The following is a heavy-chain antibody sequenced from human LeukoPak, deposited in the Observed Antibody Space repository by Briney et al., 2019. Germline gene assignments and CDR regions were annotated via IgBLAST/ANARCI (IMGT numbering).Heavy chain of an antibody. V-gene: IGHV4-4*07. D-gene: IGHD6-19*01. J-gene: IGHJ6*03. CDR3: ARHSEAVAGSRDYYYYMDV. CDR2: IYTSGST. CDR1: GGSISSYY. Sequence: SETLSLTCTVSGGSISSYYWSWIRQPAGKGLEWIGRIYTSGSTNYNPSLKSRVTMSVDTSKNQFSLKLSSVTAADTAVYYCARHSEAVAGSRDYYYYMDVWGKGTTVTISS.